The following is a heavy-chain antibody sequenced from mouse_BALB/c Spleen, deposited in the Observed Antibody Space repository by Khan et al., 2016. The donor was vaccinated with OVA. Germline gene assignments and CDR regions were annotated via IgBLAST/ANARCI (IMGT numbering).Heavy chain of an antibody. CDR2: ISNLAYSI. D-gene: IGHD4-1*01. CDR1: GFTFSDYG. J-gene: IGHJ3*01. CDR3: ARGGGTAPFAY. Sequence: EVQLQESGGGLVQPGGSRKLSCTTSGFTFSDYGMAWVRQAPGKGPEWVVFISNLAYSIYYADTVTGRCTISRENAKNTLYLEMSSLRSEDTAMYYCARGGGTAPFAYWGQGTLVTVSA. V-gene: IGHV5-15*02.